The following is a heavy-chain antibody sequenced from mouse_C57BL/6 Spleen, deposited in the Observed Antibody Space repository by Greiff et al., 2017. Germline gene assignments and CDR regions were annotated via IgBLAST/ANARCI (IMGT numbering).Heavy chain of an antibody. Sequence: QVQLQQSGAELARPGASVKLSCKASGYTFTSYGISWVKQRTGQGLEWIGEIYPRSGNTYYNEKFKGKATLTADKSSSTAYMELRSLTSEDSAVYFGASPTARATDYYARDYGGKEPSVTVSS. D-gene: IGHD3-1*01. CDR2: IYPRSGNT. V-gene: IGHV1-81*01. CDR1: GYTFTSYG. CDR3: ASPTARATDYYARDY. J-gene: IGHJ4*01.